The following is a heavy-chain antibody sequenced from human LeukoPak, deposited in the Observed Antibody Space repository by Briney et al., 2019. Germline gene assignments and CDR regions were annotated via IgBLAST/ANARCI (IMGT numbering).Heavy chain of an antibody. CDR3: ARVGPATAFDY. J-gene: IGHJ4*02. CDR2: INYNGGPT. CDR1: GFTLSSFS. Sequence: GGSLRLSCAASGFTLSSFSMHWVRQSPGRGLEYVSAINYNGGPTYYADSVKGRFTISRDNSKNTLYLQMASLRDEDMGVYYCARVGPATAFDYWGQGTQVTVSS. V-gene: IGHV3-64*02.